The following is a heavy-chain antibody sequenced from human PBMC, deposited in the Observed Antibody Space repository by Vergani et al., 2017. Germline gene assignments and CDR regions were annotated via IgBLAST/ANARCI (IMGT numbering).Heavy chain of an antibody. CDR1: GYSISSGYY. Sequence: QVQLQESGPGLVKPSETLSLTCTVSGYSISSGYYWGWIRQPPGKGLEWIGSIYHSGSTNYNPSLKSRVTISVDTSKNQFSLKLSSVTAADTAVYYCARGRGWLPPFYWYFDLWGRGTLVTVSS. V-gene: IGHV4-38-2*02. CDR2: IYHSGST. J-gene: IGHJ2*01. D-gene: IGHD5-24*01. CDR3: ARGRGWLPPFYWYFDL.